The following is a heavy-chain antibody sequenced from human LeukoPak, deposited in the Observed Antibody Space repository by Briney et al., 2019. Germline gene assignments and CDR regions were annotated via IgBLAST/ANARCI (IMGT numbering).Heavy chain of an antibody. CDR2: ISYDGSNK. V-gene: IGHV3-30*04. CDR1: GFTFSSYA. CDR3: ARDGCSGGSCSWFDY. Sequence: GGSLRLSCAASGFTFSSYAMHRVRQAPGKGLEWVAVISYDGSNKYYADSVKGRFTISRDNSKNTLYLQMNSLRAEDTAVYYCARDGCSGGSCSWFDYWGQGTLVTVSS. D-gene: IGHD2-15*01. J-gene: IGHJ5*01.